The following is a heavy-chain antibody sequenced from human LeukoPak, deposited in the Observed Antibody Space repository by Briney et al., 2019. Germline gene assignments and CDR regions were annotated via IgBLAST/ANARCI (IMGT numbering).Heavy chain of an antibody. CDR1: GFTFSSYS. CDR3: ARDVSGYSYGLGDY. V-gene: IGHV3-21*01. J-gene: IGHJ4*02. D-gene: IGHD5-18*01. Sequence: PGGSLRLSCAASGFTFSSYSMNWVRQAPGKGLEWVSSISSSSSYISYADSVKGRFTVSRDNAKNSPYLQMNSLRAEDTAMYYCARDVSGYSYGLGDYWGQGTLVTVSS. CDR2: ISSSSSYI.